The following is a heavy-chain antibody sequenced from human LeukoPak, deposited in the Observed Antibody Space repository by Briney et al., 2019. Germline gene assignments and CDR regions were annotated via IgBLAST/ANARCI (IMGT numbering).Heavy chain of an antibody. CDR1: GGSFSGYY. Sequence: SETLSLTCAVYGGSFSGYYWSWIRQPPGKGLGWIGEVNHGGRTNYNPSLKSRVTISVDTSKNQFSLKVSSVTAADTAVYYCARQRGDYDYWGQGTLVTVSS. V-gene: IGHV4-34*01. D-gene: IGHD4-17*01. CDR2: VNHGGRT. J-gene: IGHJ4*02. CDR3: ARQRGDYDY.